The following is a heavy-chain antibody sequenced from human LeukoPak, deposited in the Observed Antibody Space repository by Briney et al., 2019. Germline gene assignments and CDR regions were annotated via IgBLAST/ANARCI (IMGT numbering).Heavy chain of an antibody. D-gene: IGHD3-9*01. Sequence: GGSLRLSCAASGFTFSTYWLHWVRQAPGKGLVWVSRIRPEGTTTAYADSVKGRFTISRDNAKNTLFLQMNSLSAEDTAVYYCARDLDWILFDYWGQGTLVTVSS. CDR3: ARDLDWILFDY. V-gene: IGHV3-74*03. J-gene: IGHJ4*02. CDR2: IRPEGTTT. CDR1: GFTFSTYW.